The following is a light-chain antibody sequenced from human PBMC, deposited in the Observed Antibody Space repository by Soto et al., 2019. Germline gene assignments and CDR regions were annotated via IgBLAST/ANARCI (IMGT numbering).Light chain of an antibody. CDR2: EVT. J-gene: IGLJ3*02. CDR3: SSYTISSTWV. Sequence: QSVLTQPASVSGSPGQSITISCTGTSNDIGIYNYVSWFQHHPGKAPKLIIYEVTNRTSGVSDRFSGSKSDNTASLTISGLQAEDEADYYCSSYTISSTWVFGGGTKVTVL. V-gene: IGLV2-14*01. CDR1: SNDIGIYNY.